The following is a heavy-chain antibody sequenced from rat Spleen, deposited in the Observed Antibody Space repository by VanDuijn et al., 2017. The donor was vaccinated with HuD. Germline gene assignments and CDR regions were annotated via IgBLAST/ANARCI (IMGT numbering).Heavy chain of an antibody. J-gene: IGHJ2*01. Sequence: EVQLVESGGGLVQPGRSLKLSCAASGFTFSNSGVAWVRQAPTKGLEWVASITNTGGSTYYPDSVKGRFTISRDNAKSTLYLQMNSLRSEDTATYYCTRVEEAAFDYWGQGVMVTVSS. D-gene: IGHD4-2*01. CDR2: ITNTGGST. CDR1: GFTFSNSG. V-gene: IGHV5-29*01. CDR3: TRVEEAAFDY.